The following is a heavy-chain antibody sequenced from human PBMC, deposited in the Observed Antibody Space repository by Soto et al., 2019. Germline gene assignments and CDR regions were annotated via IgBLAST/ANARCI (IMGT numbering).Heavy chain of an antibody. J-gene: IGHJ4*02. CDR3: ARGRRIVLRDLFDY. Sequence: GGSLRLSCAASGFTFSSYSMNWVRQAPGKGLEWVSYISSSSSTIYYADSVKGRFTISRDNAKNSLYLQMNSLRDEDTAVYYCARGRRIVLRDLFDYWGQGTLVTVSS. CDR2: ISSSSSTI. V-gene: IGHV3-48*02. CDR1: GFTFSSYS. D-gene: IGHD3-22*01.